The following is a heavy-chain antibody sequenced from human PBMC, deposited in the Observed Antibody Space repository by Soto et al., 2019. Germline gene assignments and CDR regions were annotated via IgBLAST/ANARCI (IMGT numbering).Heavy chain of an antibody. CDR3: ARGDTEIVVAEAFYFDY. V-gene: IGHV3-53*01. Sequence: EVQLVESGGGLIQPGGSLRLSCAASGFTVSSNYMSWVRQAPGKGLEWVSVIYSGGSTYYADSVKGRFTISRDNSKNTLYLQMNSLRAEDTAVYYCARGDTEIVVAEAFYFDYWGQGTLVTVSS. CDR2: IYSGGST. CDR1: GFTVSSNY. D-gene: IGHD3-22*01. J-gene: IGHJ4*02.